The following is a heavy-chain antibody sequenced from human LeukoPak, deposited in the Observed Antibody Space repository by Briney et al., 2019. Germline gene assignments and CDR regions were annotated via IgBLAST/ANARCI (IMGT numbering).Heavy chain of an antibody. J-gene: IGHJ4*02. Sequence: SETLSLTCTVSGGSISSYYWSWLRQPPGKGLEWIGYIYYSGSTNYNPSLKSRVTISVDTSKNQFSLKLSSVTAADTAVYYCARGDDYGDALTFYFDYWGQGTLVTVSS. CDR3: ARGDDYGDALTFYFDY. CDR2: IYYSGST. D-gene: IGHD4-17*01. CDR1: GGSISSYY. V-gene: IGHV4-59*01.